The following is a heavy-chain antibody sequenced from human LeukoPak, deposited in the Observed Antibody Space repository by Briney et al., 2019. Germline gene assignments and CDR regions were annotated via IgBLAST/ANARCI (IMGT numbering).Heavy chain of an antibody. J-gene: IGHJ6*02. CDR1: GGSISSGGYY. D-gene: IGHD6-6*01. V-gene: IGHV4-31*03. CDR3: ARDSGVGYSSSSGANYYYYGMDV. CDR2: IYYSVST. Sequence: PSETLSLTCTVSGGSISSGGYYWSWIRQHPGKGLEWIGYIYYSVSTYYNPSLKSRVTISVDTSKNQFSLKLSSVTAADTAVYYCARDSGVGYSSSSGANYYYYGMDVWGQGTTVTVSS.